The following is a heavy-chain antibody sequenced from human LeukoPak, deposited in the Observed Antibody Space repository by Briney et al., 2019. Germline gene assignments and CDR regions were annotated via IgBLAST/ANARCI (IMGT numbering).Heavy chain of an antibody. Sequence: ASVKVSCKVSGYTLTELSMHWVRQAPGKGLEWTGGFDPEDGETIYAQKFQGRVTMTEDTSTDTAYMELSSLRSEDTAVYYCATDKRIAVAGTNYYYGMDVWGQGTTVTVSS. D-gene: IGHD6-19*01. V-gene: IGHV1-24*01. CDR2: FDPEDGET. J-gene: IGHJ6*02. CDR1: GYTLTELS. CDR3: ATDKRIAVAGTNYYYGMDV.